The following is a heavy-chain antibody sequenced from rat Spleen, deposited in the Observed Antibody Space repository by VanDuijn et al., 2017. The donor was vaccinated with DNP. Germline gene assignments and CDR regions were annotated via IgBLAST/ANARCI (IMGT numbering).Heavy chain of an antibody. D-gene: IGHD1-10*01. CDR1: GFTFSDYY. CDR2: ISYEGSGS. V-gene: IGHV5-22*01. J-gene: IGHJ3*01. Sequence: EVQLVESGGGLVQPGRSLKLSCAASGFTFSDYYMSWVRQAPKKGLEWVAYISYEGSGSYFGDSVKGRFTISRDNAKSTLYLQMDSLRSEDTATYYGVRPYYNNQVGFAYWGQGTRVTVSS. CDR3: VRPYYNNQVGFAY.